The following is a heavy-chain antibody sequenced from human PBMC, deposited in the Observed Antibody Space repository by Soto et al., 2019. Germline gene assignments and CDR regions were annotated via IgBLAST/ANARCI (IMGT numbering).Heavy chain of an antibody. V-gene: IGHV1-18*01. J-gene: IGHJ6*03. Sequence: QVQLVQSGAEVKQPGASVKVSCKASGYTFTNYGFTWVRQAPGQGLEWMGWISTYNGNTKYAQKVQGRLTMTTDTSTSTPNMELTSLRSDDTAVYYCARTPVTDSYYNMDVWGKGTTVTVSS. D-gene: IGHD4-17*01. CDR3: ARTPVTDSYYNMDV. CDR1: GYTFTNYG. CDR2: ISTYNGNT.